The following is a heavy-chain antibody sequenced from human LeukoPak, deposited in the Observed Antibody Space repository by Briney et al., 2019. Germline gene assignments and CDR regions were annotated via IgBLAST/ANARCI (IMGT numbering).Heavy chain of an antibody. CDR3: ARGGSYLSALDI. Sequence: GGSLRLSCATSGFTVSSNYMSWVRQAPGKGLEWVSIIYNGGSTFYADSVKGRFTISRDNSKNTLYLQMNNLRAEDTAVYYCARGGSYLSALDIWGQGTMVTVSS. V-gene: IGHV3-53*01. J-gene: IGHJ3*02. D-gene: IGHD1-26*01. CDR1: GFTVSSNY. CDR2: IYNGGST.